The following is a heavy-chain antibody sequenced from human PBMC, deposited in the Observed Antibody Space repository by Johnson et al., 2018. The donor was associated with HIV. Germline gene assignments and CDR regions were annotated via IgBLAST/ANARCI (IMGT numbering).Heavy chain of an antibody. Sequence: MQLVESGGGLVQPGGSLRLSCVASGFTFSSYGLSWVRQAPGKGLEWVSAISGSGGSTFYADTMKGRFTISRDNSKSTLYMQMNSLRAEDTAVYYCARRGNYLADAFDIWGQGTMVTVSS. D-gene: IGHD1-7*01. J-gene: IGHJ3*02. CDR3: ARRGNYLADAFDI. V-gene: IGHV3-23*04. CDR1: GFTFSSYG. CDR2: ISGSGGST.